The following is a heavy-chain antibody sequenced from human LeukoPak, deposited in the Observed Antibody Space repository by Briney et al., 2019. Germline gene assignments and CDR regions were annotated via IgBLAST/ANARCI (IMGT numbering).Heavy chain of an antibody. D-gene: IGHD3-22*01. CDR3: ARDYYDSSGYSFDY. Sequence: GGSLRLSCAASGFTFNSYSMNWVRLVPGKGLERLSYISGSSSTIYYADSVKGRFTISRDNVKNSLYLQMNSLRDEDTAVYYCARDYYDSSGYSFDYWGQGTLVTVSS. CDR2: ISGSSSTI. V-gene: IGHV3-48*02. J-gene: IGHJ4*02. CDR1: GFTFNSYS.